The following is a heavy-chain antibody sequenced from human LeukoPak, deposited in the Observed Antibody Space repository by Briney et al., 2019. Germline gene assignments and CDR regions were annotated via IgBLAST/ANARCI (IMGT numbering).Heavy chain of an antibody. CDR3: AGVTLRGDAFDI. CDR1: GYTFTRYG. J-gene: IGHJ3*02. Sequence: ASVKVSCKASGYTFTRYGISWVRQAPGQGLEWMGWISAYNGNTNYAQKLQGRVTMTTDTSTSTAYMQLRSLRSDDTAVYYCAGVTLRGDAFDIWGQGTMVTVSS. V-gene: IGHV1-18*01. D-gene: IGHD3-16*01. CDR2: ISAYNGNT.